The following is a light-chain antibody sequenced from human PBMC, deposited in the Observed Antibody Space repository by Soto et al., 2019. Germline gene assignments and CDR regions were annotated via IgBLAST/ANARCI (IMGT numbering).Light chain of an antibody. CDR3: MQALQTPS. CDR1: QSLLHSNGYTY. J-gene: IGKJ4*01. V-gene: IGKV2-28*01. Sequence: DIVMTQSPLSLPVTPGEPASISCRSSQSLLHSNGYTYLDWYLQKPGQSPQLLIYLGSNRASGVPDRFSGSGSGTDFTLQISRVEAEDVGVYYCMQALQTPSFGGGTKVDNK. CDR2: LGS.